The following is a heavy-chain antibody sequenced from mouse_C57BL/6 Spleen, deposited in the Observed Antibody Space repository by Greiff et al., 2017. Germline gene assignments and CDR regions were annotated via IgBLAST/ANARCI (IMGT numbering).Heavy chain of an antibody. CDR2: INPNNGGT. V-gene: IGHV1-18*01. CDR1: GYTFTDYN. J-gene: IGHJ4*01. CDR3: ARKMVTTLGYAMDY. Sequence: EVQLQQSGPELVKPGASVKIPCKASGYTFTDYNMDWVKQSHGKSLEWIGDINPNNGGTIYNQKFKGKATLTVDKSSSTAYMELRSLTSEDTAVYYCARKMVTTLGYAMDYWGQGTSVTVSS. D-gene: IGHD2-2*01.